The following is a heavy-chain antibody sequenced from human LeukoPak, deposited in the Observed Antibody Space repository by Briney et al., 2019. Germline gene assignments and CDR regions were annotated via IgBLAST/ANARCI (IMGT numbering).Heavy chain of an antibody. V-gene: IGHV4-30-4*01. J-gene: IGHJ5*02. CDR2: IYYSGNT. Sequence: SETLSLTCTVSGGSISSGDYYWSWIRQPPGKGLEWIGYIYYSGNTYYNPSLKSRVTISLDTSNNQFPLKLSSVTAADTAVYYCARDLSPHGFDPWGQGILVTVSS. CDR3: ARDLSPHGFDP. CDR1: GGSISSGDYY.